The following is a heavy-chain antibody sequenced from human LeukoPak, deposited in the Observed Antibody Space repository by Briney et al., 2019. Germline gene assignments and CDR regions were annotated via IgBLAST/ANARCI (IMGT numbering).Heavy chain of an antibody. V-gene: IGHV4-61*01. CDR1: GGSISSSSYY. CDR2: IDYSGST. J-gene: IGHJ6*03. Sequence: SETLSLTCTVAGGSISSSSYYWSWIRQPPGKGLEWIGYIDYSGSTNYNPSLKSRVTISVDTSKNQSSLPLTSVTAADTAVYSCARGRHAPPFYYYYYMDVWGKGTTLTASS. CDR3: ARGRHAPPFYYYYYMDV.